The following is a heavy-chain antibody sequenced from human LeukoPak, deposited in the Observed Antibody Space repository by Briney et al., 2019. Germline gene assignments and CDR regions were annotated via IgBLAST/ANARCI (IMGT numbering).Heavy chain of an antibody. CDR2: IGGAGDRI. D-gene: IGHD6-13*01. Sequence: GGSLRLSCAASGFXFDDYAIHWVRQAPGKGLEWVSIIGGAGDRIYYADSVRGRFTISRDNRKNSLFLQMNSLRPEDTALYYCAKDTIKNSRNYFDSWGQGTLVTVSS. CDR3: AKDTIKNSRNYFDS. CDR1: GFXFDDYA. J-gene: IGHJ4*02. V-gene: IGHV3-43*02.